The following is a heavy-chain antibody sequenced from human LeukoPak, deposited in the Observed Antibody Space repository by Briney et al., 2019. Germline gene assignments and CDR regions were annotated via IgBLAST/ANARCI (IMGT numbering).Heavy chain of an antibody. Sequence: GGSLRLSCVASGFVFSNYWMGWVRQAPGKGLEWVANIKEDGGETYYVDSVKGRFTISRDNAKNSLDLQMNSLRDEDTAVYYCARRKEVQTTFDYWGQGPLVTVSS. D-gene: IGHD4/OR15-4a*01. CDR3: ARRKEVQTTFDY. V-gene: IGHV3-7*01. CDR1: GFVFSNYW. J-gene: IGHJ4*02. CDR2: IKEDGGET.